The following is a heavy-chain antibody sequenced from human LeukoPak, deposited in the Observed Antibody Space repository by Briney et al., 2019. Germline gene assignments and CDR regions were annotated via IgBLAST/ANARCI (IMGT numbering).Heavy chain of an antibody. Sequence: GASVKVSCKASGYTFTSYYIHWVRQAPGQGLEWMGLINPSGGSTRYAQKFQGRVTMTTDTSTSRVYMDLRSLRSDDTAVYYCARDRAGSAWYTTFDYWGQGTLVTVSS. CDR2: INPSGGST. CDR1: GYTFTSYY. V-gene: IGHV1-46*01. CDR3: ARDRAGSAWYTTFDY. J-gene: IGHJ4*02. D-gene: IGHD6-19*01.